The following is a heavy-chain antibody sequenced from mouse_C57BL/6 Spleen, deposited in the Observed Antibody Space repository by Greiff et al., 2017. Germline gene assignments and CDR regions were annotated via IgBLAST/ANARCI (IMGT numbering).Heavy chain of an antibody. J-gene: IGHJ3*01. CDR1: GFSLTSDG. V-gene: IGHV2-9*01. CDR3: AKLSGKDWFAY. CDR2: IWGGGST. Sequence: VKLMESGPGLVAPSQCLSISCTVSGFSLTSDGVDWVRQPPGKGLEWLGVIWGGGSTNYNSAIMSRLSISKDNSKSQVYLKMNSLQTDDTAMYYCAKLSGKDWFAYWGQGTLVTVSA.